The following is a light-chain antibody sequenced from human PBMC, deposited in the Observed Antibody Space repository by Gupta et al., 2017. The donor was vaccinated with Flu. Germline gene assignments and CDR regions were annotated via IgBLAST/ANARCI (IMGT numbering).Light chain of an antibody. CDR3: CSYAGSYTLV. V-gene: IGLV2-11*01. Sequence: QSALTQPRSVSGSPGQPVSISCTGTSGDVGGYKYVSWYQQHPGKAPKLMMYDVSKRPSGVPDRFSGSKSGNAAALTISGLQAEDEADYYCCSYAGSYTLVFGGGTKLTVL. CDR2: DVS. J-gene: IGLJ2*01. CDR1: SGDVGGYKY.